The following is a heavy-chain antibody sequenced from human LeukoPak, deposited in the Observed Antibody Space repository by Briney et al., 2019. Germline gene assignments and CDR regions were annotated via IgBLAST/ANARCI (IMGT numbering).Heavy chain of an antibody. CDR2: INPNSGGT. D-gene: IGHD4-17*01. CDR1: GYTFTGYY. CDR3: ARDSPTDTVTPYYYYYGMDV. Sequence: GASVKVSCKASGYTFTGYYMHWVRQAPGQGLEWMGWINPNSGGTNYAQKFQGRVTMTRDTSISTAYMELSRLRSDDTAVYYCARDSPTDTVTPYYYYYGMDVWGQGTTVTVSS. V-gene: IGHV1-2*02. J-gene: IGHJ6*02.